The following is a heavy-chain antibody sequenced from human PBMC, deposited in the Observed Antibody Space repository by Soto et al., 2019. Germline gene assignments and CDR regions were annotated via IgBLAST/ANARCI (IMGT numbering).Heavy chain of an antibody. CDR3: ARRIAVAGTDYFDY. CDR2: IFHNGGT. Sequence: PSETLSLTSGVSGYSITSGSYWGWIRQPPGKGLEWIGNIFHNGGTYDNPSLRGRLTTSVDTSKNQFSLKLSSVTAADTAVYYCARRIAVAGTDYFDYWGPGTLVTV. J-gene: IGHJ4*02. V-gene: IGHV4-38-2*01. CDR1: GYSITSGSY. D-gene: IGHD6-19*01.